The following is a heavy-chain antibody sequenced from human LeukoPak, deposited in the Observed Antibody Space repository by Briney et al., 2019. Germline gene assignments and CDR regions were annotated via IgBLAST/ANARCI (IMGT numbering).Heavy chain of an antibody. Sequence: PGGSLRLSCAASGFILNDYGMHWVRQAPGKGLEWVADIWFDKNQHFADSVKGRFAISRDNSKNTVYLQINSLRAEDTAVYYCARDLGCSGGSCYSVGLPDYWGQGTLVTVSS. CDR1: GFILNDYG. D-gene: IGHD2-15*01. V-gene: IGHV3-33*01. CDR2: IWFDKNQ. CDR3: ARDLGCSGGSCYSVGLPDY. J-gene: IGHJ4*02.